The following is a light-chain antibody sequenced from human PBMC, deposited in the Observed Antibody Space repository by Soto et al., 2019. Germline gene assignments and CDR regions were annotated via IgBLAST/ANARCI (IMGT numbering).Light chain of an antibody. Sequence: QPVLTQSPSASASLGASVKLTCTLSSGHSSNAIAWHQQQPEKGPRYLMSVNNDGSHNKGEGIPDRFSGSSSGPERYLTISSLQSEDEADYYCQTWGAGMRVFGGGTKVTVL. CDR3: QTWGAGMRV. J-gene: IGLJ3*02. CDR1: SGHSSNA. V-gene: IGLV4-69*01. CDR2: VNNDGSH.